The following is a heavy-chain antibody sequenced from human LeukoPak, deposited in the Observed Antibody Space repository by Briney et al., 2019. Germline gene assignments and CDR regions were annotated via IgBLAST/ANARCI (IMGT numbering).Heavy chain of an antibody. Sequence: GGSLRLSCAASGFIVSTSWMHWVRQAPGKGLVWVSRSDGTRTTYADSVKGRFTISRDNSKNTLYLQMNSLRAEDTAVYYCARGVAVAGGTDYWGQGTLVTVSS. CDR2: SDGTRT. D-gene: IGHD6-19*01. J-gene: IGHJ4*02. V-gene: IGHV3-74*01. CDR1: GFIVSTSW. CDR3: ARGVAVAGGTDY.